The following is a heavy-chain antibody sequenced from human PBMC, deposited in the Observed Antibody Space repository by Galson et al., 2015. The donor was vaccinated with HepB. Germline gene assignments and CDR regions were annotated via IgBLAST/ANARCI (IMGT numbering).Heavy chain of an antibody. V-gene: IGHV1-2*06. CDR3: ARGYSNWDYGY. D-gene: IGHD4-11*01. CDR1: GYTFTGYY. J-gene: IGHJ4*02. Sequence: SVKVSCKASGYTFTGYYMHWVRQAPGRGLEWMGRINPNSGGTDYAQKFQGRVTMTRDTSISTAYMELSRLRSDDTAVYYCARGYSNWDYGYWGQGTLVTVSS. CDR2: INPNSGGT.